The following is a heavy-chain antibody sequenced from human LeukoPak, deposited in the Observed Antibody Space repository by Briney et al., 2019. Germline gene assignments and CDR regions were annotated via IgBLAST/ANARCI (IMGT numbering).Heavy chain of an antibody. CDR1: GFTFSSYA. CDR3: AKKGLVGSYYNDAFDV. D-gene: IGHD1-26*01. CDR2: LSGNGGST. Sequence: GGSLRLSCAASGFTFSSYAMSWVRQAPGKGLEWVSALSGNGGSTYYAASVKGRFTISRDNSKNTLYLQMNSLRAEDTAEYYCAKKGLVGSYYNDAFDVWGQGTMVTVSS. V-gene: IGHV3-23*01. J-gene: IGHJ3*01.